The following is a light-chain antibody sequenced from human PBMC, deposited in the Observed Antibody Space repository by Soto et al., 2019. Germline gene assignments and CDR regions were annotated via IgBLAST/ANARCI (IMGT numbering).Light chain of an antibody. Sequence: DIRMTQSPSSMSASVGDRVTITCRASQSVSSWLAWYQQKPGAAPKLLIYSASNLESGVPSRFSGSGSGTDFTLTISSLQPEDFATYYCQQTNSFPITFGQGTRLEIK. J-gene: IGKJ5*01. V-gene: IGKV1-12*01. CDR3: QQTNSFPIT. CDR1: QSVSSW. CDR2: SAS.